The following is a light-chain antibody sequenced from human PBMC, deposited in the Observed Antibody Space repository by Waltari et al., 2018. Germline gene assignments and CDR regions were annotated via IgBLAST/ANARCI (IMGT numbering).Light chain of an antibody. CDR1: QSIANW. CDR3: LRYDSYVWK. CDR2: KAS. J-gene: IGKJ1*01. V-gene: IGKV1-5*03. Sequence: DIQMTQSPSTLSASVGDAVTITCRASQSIANWLAWYQQKPGTAPKLLIYKASTLESGVPSRFRGSASGTEFTLTISSLQPDDFATYDCLRYDSYVWKFGQGTKVEIK.